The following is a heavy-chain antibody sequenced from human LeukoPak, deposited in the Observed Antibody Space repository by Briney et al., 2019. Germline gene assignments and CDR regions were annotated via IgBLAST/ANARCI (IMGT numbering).Heavy chain of an antibody. CDR2: ISSTSTYI. CDR1: GFTFSSYS. J-gene: IGHJ5*02. Sequence: GGSLRLSCAASGFTFSSYSMNWVRQAPGKGLEWVSSISSTSTYIYYADSVKGRFTISRDNAKNSMYLLMNSLRAEDTAVYYCXXXXXXXXXXWFDPXXXGXLVTVSX. CDR3: XXXXXXXXXXWFDP. V-gene: IGHV3-21*01.